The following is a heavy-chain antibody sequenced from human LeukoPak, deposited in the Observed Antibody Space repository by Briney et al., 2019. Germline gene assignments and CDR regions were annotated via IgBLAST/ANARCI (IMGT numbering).Heavy chain of an antibody. D-gene: IGHD2-2*01. CDR1: GFAFNNYA. CDR3: ARRYCSSVTCYAFDI. CDR2: ICSSGSTI. V-gene: IGHV3-48*01. Sequence: GGSLRLSCAASGFAFNNYAMNWVRQAPGRGLEWVSYICSSGSTIYYADSVRGRFTISRDNAKNSLYLQMNSLRAEDTAVYYCARRYCSSVTCYAFDIWGQGTMVTVSS. J-gene: IGHJ3*02.